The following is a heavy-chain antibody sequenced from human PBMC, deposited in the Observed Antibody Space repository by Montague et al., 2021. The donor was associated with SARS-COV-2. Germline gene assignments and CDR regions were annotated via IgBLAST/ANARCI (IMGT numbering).Heavy chain of an antibody. J-gene: IGHJ4*02. Sequence: SETLSLTCTVSGDSISSNTYYWGWIRQPPGKGLEWIGNIFYSKTTYHNPSLKSRVTISVDTSKNQYSLTLRFVTAADTALYYCARGMNFGDYPIDSWGQGTLVTVSS. D-gene: IGHD4-17*01. V-gene: IGHV4-39*07. CDR2: IFYSKTT. CDR3: ARGMNFGDYPIDS. CDR1: GDSISSNTYY.